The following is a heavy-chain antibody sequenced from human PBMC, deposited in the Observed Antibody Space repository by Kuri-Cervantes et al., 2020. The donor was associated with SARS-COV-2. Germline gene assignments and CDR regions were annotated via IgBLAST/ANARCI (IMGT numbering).Heavy chain of an antibody. D-gene: IGHD3-9*01. J-gene: IGHJ3*01. CDR1: GDSINNSSHY. Sequence: SETLSLTCTVSGDSINNSSHYWAWIRQPPGKGLELIGHIHKSWSTYYNPSLRNRVSISVDTSKNQFSLKVTPVTAADTAVYFCARPAIGIGYFRLLTGFGPLDVYDLWGHGALVTVSS. CDR3: ARPAIGIGYFRLLTGFGPLDVYDL. V-gene: IGHV4-39*01. CDR2: IHKSWST.